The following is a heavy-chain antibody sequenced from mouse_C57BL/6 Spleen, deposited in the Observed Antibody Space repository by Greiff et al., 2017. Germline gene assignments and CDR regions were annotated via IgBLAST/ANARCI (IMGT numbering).Heavy chain of an antibody. V-gene: IGHV5-17*01. CDR1: GFTFSDYG. D-gene: IGHD1-1*01. J-gene: IGHJ3*01. Sequence: EVQRVESGGGLVKPGGSLKLSCAASGFTFSDYGMHWVRQAPEKGLEWVAYISSGSSTIYSADTVKGRFTISRDNAKNTLFLQMTSLRSEDTAMYYCARHYGSSAWFAYWGQGTLVTVSA. CDR3: ARHYGSSAWFAY. CDR2: ISSGSSTI.